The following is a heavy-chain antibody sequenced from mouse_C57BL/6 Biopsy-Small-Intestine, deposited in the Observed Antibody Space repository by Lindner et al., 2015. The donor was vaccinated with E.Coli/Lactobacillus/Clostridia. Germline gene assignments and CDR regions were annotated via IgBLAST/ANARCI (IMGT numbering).Heavy chain of an antibody. J-gene: IGHJ2*01. V-gene: IGHV1-82*01. D-gene: IGHD3-3*01. CDR2: IYPGDGDT. Sequence: VQLQESGPELVKPGASVKISCKASGYAFSSSWMNWVKQRPGKGLEWIGRIYPGDGDTNYNGKFKGKATLTADKSSSTAYMQLSSLTSEDSAVYFCAKGDVDDYWGPRHHSHSLL. CDR3: AKGDVDDY. CDR1: GYAFSSSW.